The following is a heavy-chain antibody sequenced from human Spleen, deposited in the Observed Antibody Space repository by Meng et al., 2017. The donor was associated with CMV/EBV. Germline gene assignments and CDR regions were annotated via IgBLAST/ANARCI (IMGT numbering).Heavy chain of an antibody. CDR1: GDTFTGYY. CDR2: INVNSGDT. Sequence: ASVKVSCKASGDTFTGYYIHWVRQAPGQGLEWMGWINVNSGDTDYAQTFQERVSMTRDTSINTVYMEVSSLRSDDTAVYFCAREKCGSVTCHTGTDFYGLDVWGQGTTVTVSS. V-gene: IGHV1-2*02. J-gene: IGHJ6*02. D-gene: IGHD2-2*02. CDR3: AREKCGSVTCHTGTDFYGLDV.